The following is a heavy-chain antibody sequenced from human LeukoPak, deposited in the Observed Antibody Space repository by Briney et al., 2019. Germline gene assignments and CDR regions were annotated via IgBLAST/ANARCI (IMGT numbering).Heavy chain of an antibody. V-gene: IGHV3-73*01. CDR2: IRSKANSYAT. CDR3: TSDSGSYYEFDY. Sequence: GGSLRLSCAASGFTFSGSAMHWVRQASGKGLEWVGRIRSKANSYATAYAASVKGRFTISRDDSKNTAYLQMNSLKTEDTAVYYCTSDSGSYYEFDYWGQGTLVTVSS. CDR1: GFTFSGSA. D-gene: IGHD1-26*01. J-gene: IGHJ4*02.